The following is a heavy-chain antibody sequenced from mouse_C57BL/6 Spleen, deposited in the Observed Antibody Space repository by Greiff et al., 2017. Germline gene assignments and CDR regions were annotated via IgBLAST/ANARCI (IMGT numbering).Heavy chain of an antibody. Sequence: EVHLVESGGGLVKPGGSLKLSCAASGFTFSDYGMHWVRQAPEKGLEWVAYISSGSSTIYYADTVKGRFTISRDNAKNTLFLQMTSLRSEDTAMYYCARGSTMVTYYAMDYWGQGTSVTVSS. V-gene: IGHV5-17*01. CDR2: ISSGSSTI. CDR3: ARGSTMVTYYAMDY. D-gene: IGHD2-2*01. CDR1: GFTFSDYG. J-gene: IGHJ4*01.